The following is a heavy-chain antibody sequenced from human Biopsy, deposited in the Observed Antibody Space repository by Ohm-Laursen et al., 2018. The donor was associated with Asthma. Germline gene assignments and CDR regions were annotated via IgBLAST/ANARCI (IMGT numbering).Heavy chain of an antibody. CDR1: GGTFNTYV. D-gene: IGHD2-2*01. V-gene: IGHV1-69*13. CDR2: INSVFGTT. Sequence: GASVKVSCKSLGGTFNTYVIGWVRRAPGQGLEWMGGINSVFGTTTYPQKFQDRVTITVDDSTSTVYMELSSLRSEDTAVYYCARKAGSCISRTCYSLDFWGQGTLVTVSS. J-gene: IGHJ4*02. CDR3: ARKAGSCISRTCYSLDF.